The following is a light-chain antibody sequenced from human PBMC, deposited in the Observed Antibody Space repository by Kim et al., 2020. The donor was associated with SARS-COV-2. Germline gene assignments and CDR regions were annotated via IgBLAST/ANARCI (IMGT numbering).Light chain of an antibody. CDR3: QQSYSTPNA. V-gene: IGKV1-39*01. CDR1: QSIATY. CDR2: AVS. J-gene: IGKJ2*01. Sequence: DIQVTQSPSSLSASVGDRVTITCRASQSIATYLNWYQQKPGKGPNLLIYAVSNLQGGVPSRFSGSGSGIDFTLTITSLQPEDFATYYCQQSYSTPNAFGQGTTLEI.